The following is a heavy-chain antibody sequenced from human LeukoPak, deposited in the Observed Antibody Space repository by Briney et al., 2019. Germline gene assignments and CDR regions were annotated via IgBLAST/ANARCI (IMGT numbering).Heavy chain of an antibody. Sequence: SETLSLTCTVSGGSITHYYWTWIRQPPGKTLEWIGYSYYSGSTKYNPSLKSRVTISVDTSNNQFTLNLRSVTAADTAVYYCATTTSGGDAFDIWGQGTMVTVSS. V-gene: IGHV4-59*01. D-gene: IGHD1-26*01. J-gene: IGHJ3*02. CDR3: ATTTSGGDAFDI. CDR2: SYYSGST. CDR1: GGSITHYY.